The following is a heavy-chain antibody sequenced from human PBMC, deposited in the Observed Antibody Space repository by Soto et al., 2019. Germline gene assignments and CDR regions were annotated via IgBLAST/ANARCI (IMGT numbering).Heavy chain of an antibody. J-gene: IGHJ4*02. CDR2: ISGSGGST. CDR1: GFTFSSYA. CDR3: XXXXXXXXXWFDY. V-gene: IGHV3-23*01. Sequence: EVQLLESGGGLVQPGGSLRLSCAASGFTFSSYAMXXXXXXXXXXXEWVSAISGSGGSTYYADSVKGRFTISRDNXXXXXXXXXXXXXXXXXXXXXXXXXXXXXXXWFDYWGQGTLVTVSS.